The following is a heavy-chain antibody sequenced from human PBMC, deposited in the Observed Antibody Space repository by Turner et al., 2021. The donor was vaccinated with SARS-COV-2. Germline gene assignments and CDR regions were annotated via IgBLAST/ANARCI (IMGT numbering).Heavy chain of an antibody. J-gene: IGHJ4*02. Sequence: QVQLQESGPGLVTPSETLSLTCTVSGGSISSYYWSWIRQPPGKGLEWIGYIYYSGSTKYNPSLKSRVTISVNTSKNQFSLKLSSVTAADTAVYYCGRVSSPVAGIDYWGQGTLVTVSS. V-gene: IGHV4-59*01. CDR3: GRVSSPVAGIDY. D-gene: IGHD6-19*01. CDR1: GGSISSYY. CDR2: IYYSGST.